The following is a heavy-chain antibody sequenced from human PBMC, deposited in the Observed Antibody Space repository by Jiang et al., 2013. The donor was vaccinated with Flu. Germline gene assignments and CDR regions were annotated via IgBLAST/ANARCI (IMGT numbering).Heavy chain of an antibody. D-gene: IGHD1-26*01. CDR2: FDPEDGES. J-gene: IGHJ4*02. Sequence: SGAEVRRPGTTVKISCEISGDTFSDYYIHWVRQAPGEGPEWMGLFDPEDGESIYAEEEKFQDRLTITADTSTSYLELTGLTSADTAVYFCAVGEPESGSPLGSCTFWGQGTLVTVSS. CDR1: GDTFSDYY. V-gene: IGHV1-69-2*01. CDR3: AVGEPESGSPLGSCTF.